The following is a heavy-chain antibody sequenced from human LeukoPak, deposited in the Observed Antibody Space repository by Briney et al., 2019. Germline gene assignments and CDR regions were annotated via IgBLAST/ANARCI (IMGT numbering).Heavy chain of an antibody. CDR3: ARGYGSGSYYMTKPFDY. CDR1: GGSISTSNYY. CDR2: IYNSGST. V-gene: IGHV4-61*05. D-gene: IGHD3-10*01. Sequence: PSETLSLTCIVSGGSISTSNYYWDWIRQPPGKGLEWIGYIYNSGSTNYNPSLKSRVTISVDTSKNQFSLKLSSVTAADTAVYYCARGYGSGSYYMTKPFDYWGQGTLVTVSS. J-gene: IGHJ4*02.